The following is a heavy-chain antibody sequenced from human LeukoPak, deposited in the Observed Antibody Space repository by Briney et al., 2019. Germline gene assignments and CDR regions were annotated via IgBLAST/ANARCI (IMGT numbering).Heavy chain of an antibody. V-gene: IGHV4-4*09. J-gene: IGHJ4*02. Sequence: SETLSLTCSVSGRSISNSYWSWIRQAPGKGLEWIGYVFPSGATYYIPSLRGRVTLLADTSKNQVPLTLTSVTAGDTALYYCARLADTTPANYFLDYWGRGTLVTVSS. CDR2: VFPSGAT. D-gene: IGHD2/OR15-2a*01. CDR3: ARLADTTPANYFLDY. CDR1: GRSISNSY.